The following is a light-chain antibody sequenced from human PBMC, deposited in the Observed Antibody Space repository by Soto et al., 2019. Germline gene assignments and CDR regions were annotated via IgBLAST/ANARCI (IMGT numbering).Light chain of an antibody. CDR3: CSYAGSYTWV. CDR1: SSDVGGYNF. Sequence: QSALTQPPSASGSPGQSVAVSCTGTSSDVGGYNFVSWYQQHPGKAPKLMIYAVTRRPSGVPDRFSGSKSGNTASLTISGLQAEDEADYYCCSYAGSYTWVFGGGTKLTVL. CDR2: AVT. V-gene: IGLV2-11*01. J-gene: IGLJ3*02.